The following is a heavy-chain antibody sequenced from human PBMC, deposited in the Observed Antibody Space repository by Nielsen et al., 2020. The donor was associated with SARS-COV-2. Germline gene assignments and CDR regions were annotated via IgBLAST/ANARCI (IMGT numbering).Heavy chain of an antibody. D-gene: IGHD2-2*01. CDR2: ISSNGGST. CDR3: SSTSSSYYYYYYMDV. V-gene: IGHV3-64D*09. CDR1: GFTFSSYA. Sequence: GGSLRLSCSASGFTFSSYAMHWVRQAPGKGLEYVSAISSNGGSTYYADSMKGRFTISRDNSKNTLYLQMSSLRAEDTAVYYCSSTSSSYYYYYYMDVWGKGTTVTVSS. J-gene: IGHJ6*03.